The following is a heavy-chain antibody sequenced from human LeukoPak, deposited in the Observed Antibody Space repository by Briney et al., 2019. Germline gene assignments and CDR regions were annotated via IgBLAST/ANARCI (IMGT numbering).Heavy chain of an antibody. CDR3: AKEKWPGYSYGPFDY. CDR1: GFTFSSYG. V-gene: IGHV3-30*18. CDR2: ISYDGSNK. Sequence: PGRSLRLSCAASGFTFSSYGMHWVRQAPGKGPEWVAVISYDGSNKYYADSVKGRFTISRDNSKNTLYLQMNSLRAEDTAVYYCAKEKWPGYSYGPFDYWGQGTLVTVSS. D-gene: IGHD5-18*01. J-gene: IGHJ4*02.